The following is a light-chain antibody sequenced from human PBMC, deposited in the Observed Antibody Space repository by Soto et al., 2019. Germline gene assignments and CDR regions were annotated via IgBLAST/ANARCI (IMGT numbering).Light chain of an antibody. J-gene: IGLJ2*01. CDR3: QAWDSSITVV. CDR1: KLGDKY. Sequence: SYELTQPPSGSVYPGQTASITCSGDKLGDKYACWYQQKPGQSPVLVIYQERKRPSGIPERFSGSNSGNTATLTSSGTQAMDEADYYCQAWDSSITVVFVGGTKLTVL. V-gene: IGLV3-1*01. CDR2: QER.